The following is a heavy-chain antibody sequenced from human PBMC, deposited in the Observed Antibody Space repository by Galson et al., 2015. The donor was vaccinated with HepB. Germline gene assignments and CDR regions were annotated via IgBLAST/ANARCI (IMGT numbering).Heavy chain of an antibody. V-gene: IGHV3-7*03. CDR1: GFTFSSYW. Sequence: SLRLSCAASGFTFSSYWMSWVRQAPGKGLEWVANIKQDESEKYYVDSVKGRFTISRDNAKNSLYLQMNSLRVEDTAVYYCASWYGSGWCLDYWGQGTLVTVSS. J-gene: IGHJ4*02. CDR2: IKQDESEK. CDR3: ASWYGSGWCLDY. D-gene: IGHD6-19*01.